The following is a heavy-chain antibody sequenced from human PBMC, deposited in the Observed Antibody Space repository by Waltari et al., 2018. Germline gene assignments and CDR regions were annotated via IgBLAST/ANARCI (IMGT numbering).Heavy chain of an antibody. J-gene: IGHJ3*02. CDR1: GGSISSYY. CDR3: ARSGAAAGYDAFDI. Sequence: QVQLQESGPGLVKPSETLSLTCTVSGGSISSYYWSWIRQPAGKGLEWIGRIYTSGSTNYNPSLKSRVTMSGDTSKNQFSLKLSSVTAADTAVYYCARSGAAAGYDAFDIWGQGTMVTVSS. V-gene: IGHV4-4*07. CDR2: IYTSGST. D-gene: IGHD6-13*01.